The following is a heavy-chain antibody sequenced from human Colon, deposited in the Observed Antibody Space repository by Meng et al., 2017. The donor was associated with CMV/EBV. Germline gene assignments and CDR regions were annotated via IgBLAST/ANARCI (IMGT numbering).Heavy chain of an antibody. V-gene: IGHV4-4*07. CDR1: GGSISGHY. J-gene: IGHJ1*01. CDR2: IYSNGRI. Sequence: QVPPHGSGPGLVKPSDTLSLTCTVSGGSISGHYWTWIRRPAGEGLQWLGRIYSNGRIDENYSLRSRVTISVDTSKNQLSLRLTSVTAADTAVYYCGRAGARGVPIDVWGRGTLVTVSS. CDR3: GRAGARGVPIDV. D-gene: IGHD3-10*01.